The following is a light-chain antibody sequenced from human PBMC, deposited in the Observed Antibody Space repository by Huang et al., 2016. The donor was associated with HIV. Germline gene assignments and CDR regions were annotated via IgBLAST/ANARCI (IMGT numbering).Light chain of an antibody. J-gene: IGKJ2*02. V-gene: IGKV1-6*02. CDR3: LQDYTSPCT. CDR1: QGIRND. CDR2: AAS. Sequence: IQMTQSPSSLSASIGDRVTITCRASQGIRNDLGWYQQKPGQAPELLVYAASTLQSGVPSRFSGSGSDTDFTLTISSLQPEDSATYYCLQDYTSPCTFGQGTKVEI.